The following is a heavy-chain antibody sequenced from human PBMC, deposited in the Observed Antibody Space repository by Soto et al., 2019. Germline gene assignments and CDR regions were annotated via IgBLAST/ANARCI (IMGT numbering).Heavy chain of an antibody. V-gene: IGHV4-30-2*01. Sequence: SETLSLTCAVSGGSISSGGYSWSWIRQPPGKGLEWIGYIYHSGSTYYNPSLKSRVTISVDRSKNQFSLKLSSVTAADTAVYYCARGQVVAAQHWGQGTTVTVSS. CDR1: GGSISSGGYS. CDR3: ARGQVVAAQH. CDR2: IYHSGST. D-gene: IGHD2-15*01. J-gene: IGHJ4*02.